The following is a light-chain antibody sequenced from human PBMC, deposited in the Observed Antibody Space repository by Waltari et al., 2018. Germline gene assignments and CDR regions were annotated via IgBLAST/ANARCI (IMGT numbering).Light chain of an antibody. J-gene: IGKJ3*01. CDR3: QQSNNLPVT. Sequence: DIQMTQSPSSLSASVGERVTITCQANQDIRNNLNWYQQKPGKAPNLLIFEASTLETGVPSRFSGSGFGRDFSITISSLQSEDIATYFCQQSNNLPVTFGPGTKVHIK. CDR2: EAS. V-gene: IGKV1-33*01. CDR1: QDIRNN.